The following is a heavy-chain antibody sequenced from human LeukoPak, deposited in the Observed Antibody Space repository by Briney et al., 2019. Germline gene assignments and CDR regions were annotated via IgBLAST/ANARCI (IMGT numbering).Heavy chain of an antibody. D-gene: IGHD4-23*01. Sequence: GSLRLSCAVSGFIFSSYWMNWVRQAPGKGLEWIGYIYHSGSTYYNPSLKSRVTISVDRSKNQFSLKLSSVTAADTAVYYCARGSSTVVTPGFDYWGQGTLVTVSS. CDR3: ARGSSTVVTPGFDY. CDR1: GFIFSSYW. J-gene: IGHJ4*02. V-gene: IGHV4-4*02. CDR2: IYHSGST.